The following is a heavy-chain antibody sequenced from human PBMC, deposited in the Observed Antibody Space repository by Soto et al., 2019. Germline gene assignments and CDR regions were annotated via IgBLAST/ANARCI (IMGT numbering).Heavy chain of an antibody. CDR3: ARREVAATRGAFDI. V-gene: IGHV1-18*04. J-gene: IGHJ3*02. Sequence: ASVKVSCKASGCTFTSYGISWVRQAPGQGLEWMGWISAYNGNTNYAQKLQGRVTMTTDTSTSTAYMELRSLRSDDTAVYYCARREVAATRGAFDIWGQGTMVTVSS. D-gene: IGHD2-15*01. CDR1: GCTFTSYG. CDR2: ISAYNGNT.